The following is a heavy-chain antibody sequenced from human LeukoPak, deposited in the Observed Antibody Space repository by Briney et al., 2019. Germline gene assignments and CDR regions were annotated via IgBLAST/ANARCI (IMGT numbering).Heavy chain of an antibody. Sequence: PGGSLRLSCAASGFTFSSYDMTWVRQAPGRGLDWVSSIRPSGENTYYADSGKGRFTISRDNSKNTLYLQMNSLRAEDTAVYYCAKSYAGSGTNTFDYWGQGTLVTVSS. V-gene: IGHV3-23*01. CDR3: AKSYAGSGTNTFDY. J-gene: IGHJ4*02. CDR2: IRPSGENT. CDR1: GFTFSSYD. D-gene: IGHD6-19*01.